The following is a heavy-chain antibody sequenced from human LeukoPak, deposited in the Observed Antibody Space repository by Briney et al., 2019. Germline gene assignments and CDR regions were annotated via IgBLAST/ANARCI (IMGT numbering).Heavy chain of an antibody. D-gene: IGHD3-10*01. CDR1: GTTFSSYW. CDR3: AKAATFYYGSDL. V-gene: IGHV3-23*01. Sequence: PGGSLRLSCAASGTTFSSYWMNWVRQAPGKGLEWVSAISSGGSTYYADSVKGRFTISRDNSKNTLYLQMNSLRAEDTALYYCAKAATFYYGSDLWGQGILVAVSS. J-gene: IGHJ4*02. CDR2: ISSGGST.